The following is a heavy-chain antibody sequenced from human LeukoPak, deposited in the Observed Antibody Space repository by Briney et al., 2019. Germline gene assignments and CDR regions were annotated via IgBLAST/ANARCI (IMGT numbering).Heavy chain of an antibody. J-gene: IGHJ6*03. CDR1: GYTFTSYD. D-gene: IGHD6-6*01. CDR3: ARGRTAANNYYYYMDV. Sequence: ASVKVSCKASGYTFTSYDINWVRQATGQGLEWMGWMNPNSGNTGYAQKFQGRVTITRNTSISTAYMELSSLRSEDTAVYYCARGRTAANNYYYYMDVWGKGTTVTVSS. CDR2: MNPNSGNT. V-gene: IGHV1-8*03.